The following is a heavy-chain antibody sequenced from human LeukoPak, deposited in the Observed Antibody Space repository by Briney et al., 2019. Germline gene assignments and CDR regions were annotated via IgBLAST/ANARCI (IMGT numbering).Heavy chain of an antibody. Sequence: SETLSLTCSVSGGXISSYYWSWIRQPPGKGLEWIGYIYYSGSTNYNPSLKSRVTISVDTSKNQFSLKLSSVTAADTAVYYCARLREEYLVDYWGQGTLVTVSS. D-gene: IGHD1-26*01. CDR3: ARLREEYLVDY. CDR1: GGXISSYY. CDR2: IYYSGST. J-gene: IGHJ4*02. V-gene: IGHV4-59*08.